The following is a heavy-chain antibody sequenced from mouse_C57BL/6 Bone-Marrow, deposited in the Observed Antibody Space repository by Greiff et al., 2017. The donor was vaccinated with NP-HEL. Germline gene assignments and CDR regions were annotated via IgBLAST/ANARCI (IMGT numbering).Heavy chain of an antibody. V-gene: IGHV1-19*01. CDR1: GYTFTDYY. CDR2: INPYNGGT. CDR3: ARGYYYALDY. J-gene: IGHJ4*01. Sequence: EVQGVESGPVLVKPGASVKMSCKASGYTFTDYYMNWVKQSHGKSLEWIGVINPYNGGTSYNQKFKGKATLTVDKSSSTAYMELNSLTSEDSAVYYCARGYYYALDYWGQGTSVTVSS.